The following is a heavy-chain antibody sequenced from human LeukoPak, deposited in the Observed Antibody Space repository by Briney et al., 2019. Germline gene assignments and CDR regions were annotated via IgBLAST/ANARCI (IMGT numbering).Heavy chain of an antibody. J-gene: IGHJ4*02. CDR1: GFTFSSYA. V-gene: IGHV3-30*04. D-gene: IGHD2-21*01. Sequence: GGSLRLSCAASGFTFSSYAMHWVRQAPGKGLEWVAVISYDRSNKYYADSVKGRFTISRDNSKNTLYLQMNSLRAEDTAVYYCARGYSYFDYWGQGTLVTVSS. CDR3: ARGYSYFDY. CDR2: ISYDRSNK.